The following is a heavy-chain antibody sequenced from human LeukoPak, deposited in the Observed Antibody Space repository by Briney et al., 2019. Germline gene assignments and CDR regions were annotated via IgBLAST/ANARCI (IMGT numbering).Heavy chain of an antibody. J-gene: IGHJ6*03. Sequence: PSETLSLTCTVSGGSISSGSYYWSWIRQPAGKGLEWIGRIYTSGSTNYNPSLKSRVTISVDTSKNQFSLKLSSVTAADTAVYYCVFSSYTSYYYYMDVWGKGTTVTVSS. D-gene: IGHD2-2*01. CDR2: IYTSGST. CDR3: VFSSYTSYYYYMDV. CDR1: GGSISSGSYY. V-gene: IGHV4-61*02.